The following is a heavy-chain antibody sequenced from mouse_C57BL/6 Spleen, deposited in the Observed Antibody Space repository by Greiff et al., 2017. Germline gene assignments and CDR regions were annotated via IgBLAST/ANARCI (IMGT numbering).Heavy chain of an antibody. CDR3: ATLYYGNPFDY. V-gene: IGHV1-42*01. Sequence: EVQLQQSGPELVKPGASVKISCKASGYSFTGYYMNWVKQSPEKSLEWIGEINPSTGGTTYNQKFKAKATLTVDKSSSTAYMQLKSLTSEDSAVYYCATLYYGNPFDYWGQGTTLTVSS. J-gene: IGHJ2*01. D-gene: IGHD2-1*01. CDR2: INPSTGGT. CDR1: GYSFTGYY.